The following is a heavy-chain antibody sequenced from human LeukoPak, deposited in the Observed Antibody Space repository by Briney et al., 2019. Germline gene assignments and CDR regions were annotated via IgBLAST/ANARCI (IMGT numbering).Heavy chain of an antibody. V-gene: IGHV3-64*03. CDR1: GFTFRNYA. J-gene: IGHJ4*02. Sequence: GGSLRLSCAASGFTFRNYAMHWVRQAPGKGLEYVSGISSNGGNTYYADSVKGRFTITRDNSKNALYVQMSSLRVEDTAVYYCVKLSSRVSQTIDYWGQGTLVTVSS. CDR2: ISSNGGNT. CDR3: VKLSSRVSQTIDY. D-gene: IGHD6-13*01.